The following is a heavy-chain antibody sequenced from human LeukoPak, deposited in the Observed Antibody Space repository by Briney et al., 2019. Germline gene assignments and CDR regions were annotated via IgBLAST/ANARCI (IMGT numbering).Heavy chain of an antibody. CDR3: TKEGATGSRYNFDY. J-gene: IGHJ4*02. D-gene: IGHD2-15*01. V-gene: IGHV3-33*03. CDR2: IWYDGSKE. Sequence: GGSLRLSCAASGFTFSTYGFHWIRQAPGRGLEWVAVIWYDGSKEDYADSVKGRFTISRDNSKNTVSLQMNSLRDDDTAVFYCTKEGATGSRYNFDYWGQGTLVTVSS. CDR1: GFTFSTYG.